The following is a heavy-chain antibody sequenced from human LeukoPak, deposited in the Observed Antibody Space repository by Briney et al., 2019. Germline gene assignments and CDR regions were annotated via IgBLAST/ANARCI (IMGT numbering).Heavy chain of an antibody. CDR2: ISGTGGST. Sequence: VSAISGTGGSTYYADSVKGRFTISRDNSKNTLYLQMNSLRAEDTAVYYCAKESSGWNYFDYWGQGTLVTVSS. V-gene: IGHV3-23*01. CDR3: AKESSGWNYFDY. J-gene: IGHJ4*02. D-gene: IGHD6-19*01.